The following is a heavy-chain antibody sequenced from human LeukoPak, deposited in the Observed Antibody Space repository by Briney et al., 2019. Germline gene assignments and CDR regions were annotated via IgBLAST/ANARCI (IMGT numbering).Heavy chain of an antibody. Sequence: GGSLRLSCAASGFTFSSYAMHWVRQAPGSGLEWVSTITGSGHTTDYADSVKGRFTISRDNSMNTLFLQMNSLRAEDTAIYYCAKDLWVAAALDYWGQGTLVTVSS. CDR1: GFTFSSYA. V-gene: IGHV3-23*01. CDR2: ITGSGHTT. CDR3: AKDLWVAAALDY. D-gene: IGHD6-13*01. J-gene: IGHJ4*02.